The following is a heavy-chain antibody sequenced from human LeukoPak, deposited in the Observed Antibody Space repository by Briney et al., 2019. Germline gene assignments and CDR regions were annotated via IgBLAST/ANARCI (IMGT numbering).Heavy chain of an antibody. D-gene: IGHD6-19*01. CDR3: ARARGIAVAGYYFDY. CDR1: GFTFSSYS. J-gene: IGHJ4*02. V-gene: IGHV3-21*01. Sequence: PGGSLRLSCAASGFTFSSYSMNWVRQAPGKGLEWVSSISSSSSYIYYADSVKGRFTISRDNAKNSLYLQMNSLGAEDTAVYYCARARGIAVAGYYFDYWGQGTLVTVSS. CDR2: ISSSSSYI.